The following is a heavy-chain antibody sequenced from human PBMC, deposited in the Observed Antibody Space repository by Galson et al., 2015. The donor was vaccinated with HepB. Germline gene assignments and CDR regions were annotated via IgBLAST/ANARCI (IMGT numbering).Heavy chain of an antibody. Sequence: SLRLSCAASGFTFSSYAMHWVRQAPGKGLEWVAVTSYDGSNKYYADSVKGRFTISRDNSKNTLYLQMNSLRAEDTAVYYCAREPYDYVWGSYRYYFDYWGQGTLVTVSS. V-gene: IGHV3-30-3*01. CDR2: TSYDGSNK. D-gene: IGHD3-16*02. CDR3: AREPYDYVWGSYRYYFDY. CDR1: GFTFSSYA. J-gene: IGHJ4*02.